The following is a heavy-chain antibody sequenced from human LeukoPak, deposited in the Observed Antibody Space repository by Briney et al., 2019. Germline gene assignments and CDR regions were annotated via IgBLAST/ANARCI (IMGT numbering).Heavy chain of an antibody. J-gene: IGHJ3*02. V-gene: IGHV4-61*01. CDR2: IYYSGST. CDR1: GGSVSSGRYY. CDR3: ARVRSGNSRAFDI. Sequence: PSETLSLTCTVSGGSVSSGRYYWSWIRQPPGKGLEWIGNIYYSGSTNYNPSLKSRVTISVDTSKNQFSLKLSSVTAADTAVYYCARVRSGNSRAFDIWGQGTMVTVSS. D-gene: IGHD3-10*01.